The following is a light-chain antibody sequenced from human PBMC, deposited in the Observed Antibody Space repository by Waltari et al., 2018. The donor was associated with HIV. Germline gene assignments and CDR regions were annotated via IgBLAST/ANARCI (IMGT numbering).Light chain of an antibody. V-gene: IGLV10-54*04. CDR2: RNN. CDR3: SAWDRSLIAVI. Sequence: QAGLTQPPSVSKGLRQTATLTCTGNSKNVGNEGAAWLQQHQGHPPKLLSYRNNNRPSGISERFSASRSGNTASLTITGLQPEDEADYYCSAWDRSLIAVIFGGGTKLTVL. J-gene: IGLJ2*01. CDR1: SKNVGNEG.